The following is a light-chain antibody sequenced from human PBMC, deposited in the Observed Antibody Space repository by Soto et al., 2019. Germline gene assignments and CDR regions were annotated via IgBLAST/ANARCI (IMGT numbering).Light chain of an antibody. CDR2: GAS. V-gene: IGKV3-20*01. Sequence: ETVLTQSPGTLSLSPGDRATLSCRASQSVDSYLAWYQQKPGQAPSLLIYGASSRATGIPDRVSGSGSGTDFTLTISRLEPEDFAVYYCQQYGDSLTFGGGTTVEIK. CDR1: QSVDSY. CDR3: QQYGDSLT. J-gene: IGKJ4*01.